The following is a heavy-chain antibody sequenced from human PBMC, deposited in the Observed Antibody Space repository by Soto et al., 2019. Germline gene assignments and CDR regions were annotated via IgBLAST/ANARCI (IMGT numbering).Heavy chain of an antibody. CDR2: IYSGGRT. CDR3: ARSVEMPHFFDY. V-gene: IGHV3-53*01. CDR1: EFIVSSNH. Sequence: PGGSLRLSCEASEFIVSSNHMSWVRQAPGKGLEWVSVIYSGGRTYYADSVKGRFTISRDNSENTLYLQMNSLRAEDTAVYYCARSVEMPHFFDYWGQGTLVTVSS. J-gene: IGHJ4*02. D-gene: IGHD3-3*02.